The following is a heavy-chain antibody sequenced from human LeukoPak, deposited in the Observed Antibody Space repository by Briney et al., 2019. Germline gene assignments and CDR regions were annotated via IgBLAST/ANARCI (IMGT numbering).Heavy chain of an antibody. J-gene: IGHJ4*02. CDR3: ASRYNWNYGPFYYFDY. CDR1: GGSISSGSYY. V-gene: IGHV4-39*07. Sequence: PSETLSLTCTVSGGSISSGSYYWSWIRQPPGKGLEWIGEINHSGSTNYNPSLKSRVTISVDTSKNQFSLKVSSVTAADTAVYYCASRYNWNYGPFYYFDYWGQGTLVTVSS. CDR2: INHSGST. D-gene: IGHD1-7*01.